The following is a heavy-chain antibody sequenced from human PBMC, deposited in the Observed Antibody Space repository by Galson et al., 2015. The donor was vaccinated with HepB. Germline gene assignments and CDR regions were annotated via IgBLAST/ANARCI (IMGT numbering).Heavy chain of an antibody. J-gene: IGHJ3*01. CDR2: IYPGDSDT. D-gene: IGHD1-14*01. Sequence: QSGAEVKKPGESLRISCKGSGYSFSVYWIGWVRQMPGQGLEWMGIIYPGDSDTRYSPSLQGQVTISVDKSISIAYLQWSSLTASDTAIYYCARHKATGNNAFDVWGQGTLVTVSS. CDR1: GYSFSVYW. CDR3: ARHKATGNNAFDV. V-gene: IGHV5-51*01.